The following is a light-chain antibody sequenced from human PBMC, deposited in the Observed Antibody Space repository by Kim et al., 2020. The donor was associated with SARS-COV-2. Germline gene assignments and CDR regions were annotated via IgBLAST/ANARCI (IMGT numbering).Light chain of an antibody. CDR1: ENIKTW. CDR3: QHYSRFPYT. V-gene: IGKV1-5*03. J-gene: IGKJ2*01. Sequence: SASLGDRVPITGRASENIKTWLAGYQQKPGKAPNLLIYLESTLETGVPPRLSGSGSGTEFTLPINSLQPDDFATYYCQHYSRFPYTFGQGTKLEI. CDR2: LES.